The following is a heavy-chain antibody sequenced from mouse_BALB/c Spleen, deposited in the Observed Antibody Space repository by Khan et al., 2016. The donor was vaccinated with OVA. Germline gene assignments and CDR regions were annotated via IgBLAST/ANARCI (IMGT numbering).Heavy chain of an antibody. D-gene: IGHD2-10*02. Sequence: EVELVESGGGLVQPKGSLKLSCAASGFTFNTYAMNWVRQAQGKGLEWVARIRSKSNNYATYYADSVKDRIIISRDDSQSMLYLLMNNLKTEDTAMYYCVRPYGNYGYCAMDYWGHGTSVTVSS. CDR1: GFTFNTYA. CDR2: IRSKSNNYAT. CDR3: VRPYGNYGYCAMDY. J-gene: IGHJ4*01. V-gene: IGHV10-1*02.